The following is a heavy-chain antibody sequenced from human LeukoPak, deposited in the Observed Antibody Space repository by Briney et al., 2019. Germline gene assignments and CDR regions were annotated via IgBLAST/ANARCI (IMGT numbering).Heavy chain of an antibody. V-gene: IGHV4-59*01. J-gene: IGHJ4*02. CDR1: GGSISSYY. Sequence: SETLSLTCTVSGGSISSYYWSWIWQPPGKGLEWIGYIYYSGSTNYNPSLKSRVTISVDTSKNQFSLKLSSVTAADTAVYYCAARSSGWYGVEYYFDYWGQGTLVTVSS. CDR2: IYYSGST. CDR3: AARSSGWYGVEYYFDY. D-gene: IGHD6-19*01.